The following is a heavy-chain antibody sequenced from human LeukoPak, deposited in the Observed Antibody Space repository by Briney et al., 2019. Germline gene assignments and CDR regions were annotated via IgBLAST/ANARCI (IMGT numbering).Heavy chain of an antibody. V-gene: IGHV4-30-4*08. J-gene: IGHJ5*02. CDR2: IYYSGGT. CDR3: ARDRRNEWFDP. CDR1: GGSINSGGYY. Sequence: SETLSLTCSVSGGSINSGGYYWSWIRQHPGKGLEWIGYIYYSGGTYYDPSLKSRVTISVDTSKNQFSLKLSSVTAADTAVYYCARDRRNEWFDPWGQGTLVTVSS.